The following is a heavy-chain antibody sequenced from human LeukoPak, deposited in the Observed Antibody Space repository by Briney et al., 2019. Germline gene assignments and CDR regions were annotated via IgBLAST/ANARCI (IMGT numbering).Heavy chain of an antibody. CDR2: IYYSGST. V-gene: IGHV4-39*01. D-gene: IGHD3-22*01. Sequence: PSETLSLTCTVSGGSISSSSYYWGWIRQPPGKGLEWIGSIYYSGSTYYNPSLKGRVTISVDTSKNQFSLKLSSVTAADTAVYYCARRDSPIYDSSGPFYYWGQGTLVTVSS. CDR3: ARRDSPIYDSSGPFYY. J-gene: IGHJ4*02. CDR1: GGSISSSSYY.